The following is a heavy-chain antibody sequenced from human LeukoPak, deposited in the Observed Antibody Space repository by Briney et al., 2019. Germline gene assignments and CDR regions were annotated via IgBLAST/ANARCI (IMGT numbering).Heavy chain of an antibody. CDR3: ARRGAGSGSYFDYYYYMDV. CDR1: GFTFSSYG. V-gene: IGHV3-23*01. D-gene: IGHD3-10*01. CDR2: ISGSGGST. Sequence: GGSLRLSCAASGFTFSSYGMSWVRQAPGKGLEWVSAISGSGGSTYYADSAKGRFTISRDNSKNTLYLQMNSLRAEDTAVYYCARRGAGSGSYFDYYYYMDVWGKGTTVTISS. J-gene: IGHJ6*03.